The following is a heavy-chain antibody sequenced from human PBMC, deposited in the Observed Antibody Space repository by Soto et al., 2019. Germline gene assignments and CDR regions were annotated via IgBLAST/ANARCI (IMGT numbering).Heavy chain of an antibody. Sequence: ASVKVSCKASGYTFTSYAMHWVRQAPGQRLEWMGWINAGNGNTNYAQKLQGRVTMTTDTSTSTAYMELRSLRSDDTAVYYCARDQFDSYGPKGGLDYWGQGTLVTVSS. CDR3: ARDQFDSYGPKGGLDY. J-gene: IGHJ4*02. V-gene: IGHV1-3*01. CDR2: INAGNGNT. CDR1: GYTFTSYA. D-gene: IGHD5-18*01.